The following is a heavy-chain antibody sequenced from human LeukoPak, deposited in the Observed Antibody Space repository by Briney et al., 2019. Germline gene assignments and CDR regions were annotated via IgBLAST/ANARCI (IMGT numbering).Heavy chain of an antibody. CDR1: GFTFSSYA. CDR2: ISGSGGST. CDR3: AKLGGYYGSGSYYKLRPDETPNFDY. V-gene: IGHV3-23*01. D-gene: IGHD3-10*01. Sequence: GSLXLXCAASGFTFSSYAMSWVRQAPGKGLEWVSAISGSGGSTYYADSVKGRFTISRDNSKNTLYLQMNSLRAEDTAVYYCAKLGGYYGSGSYYKLRPDETPNFDYWGQGTLVTVSS. J-gene: IGHJ4*02.